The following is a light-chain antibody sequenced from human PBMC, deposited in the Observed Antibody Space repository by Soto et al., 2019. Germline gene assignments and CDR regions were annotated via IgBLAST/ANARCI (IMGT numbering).Light chain of an antibody. J-gene: IGKJ1*01. V-gene: IGKV3-15*01. Sequence: EVAVTQSPATLSVSPGERVTLSCRASQSISSNLAWYQQKPGRAPRLLMYGASTRATGIPARFSGSGSGTEFTLTISSLQSEDFAVYYCNQYNNWPRTLGRGTKVEIK. CDR3: NQYNNWPRT. CDR1: QSISSN. CDR2: GAS.